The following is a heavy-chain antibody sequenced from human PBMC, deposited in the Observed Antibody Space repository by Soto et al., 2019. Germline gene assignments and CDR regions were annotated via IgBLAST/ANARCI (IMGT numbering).Heavy chain of an antibody. D-gene: IGHD3-9*01. Sequence: EVQLLESGGGLVQPGGSLRLSCAASGFTFSSYAMNWVRQAPGKGLEWVSAISGSGGSTYYADSVKGRFTISRDNSKNTLYLQMNSLRAEDTAVYYCAKVSYYDILTGCDYWGQGTLVTVSS. CDR3: AKVSYYDILTGCDY. V-gene: IGHV3-23*01. CDR2: ISGSGGST. J-gene: IGHJ4*02. CDR1: GFTFSSYA.